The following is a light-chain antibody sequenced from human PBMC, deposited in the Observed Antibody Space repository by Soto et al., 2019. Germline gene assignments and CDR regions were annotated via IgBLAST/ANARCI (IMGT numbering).Light chain of an antibody. CDR2: TAS. J-gene: IGKJ4*01. Sequence: DIQMTQSPSSLSASVGDRVTITCRASQGISNSLAWYQQKPGKVPKVLIYTASTLQSGVPSRFSGRGFGTDFTLTITSLQPEDVATYYCQKYNSAPLTFGGGTKVEIK. CDR1: QGISNS. V-gene: IGKV1-27*01. CDR3: QKYNSAPLT.